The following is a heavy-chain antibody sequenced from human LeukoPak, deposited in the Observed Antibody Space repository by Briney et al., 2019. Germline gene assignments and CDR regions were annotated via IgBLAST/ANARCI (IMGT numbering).Heavy chain of an antibody. V-gene: IGHV3-30*18. J-gene: IGHJ4*02. CDR1: GFTFSSYW. CDR2: ISYDGSNK. CDR3: AKGPDYGDYDCPLDY. Sequence: GGSLRLSCAASGFTFSSYWMHWVRQAPGKGLEWVAVISYDGSNKYYADSVKGRFTISRDNSKNTLYLQMNSLRAEDTAVYYCAKGPDYGDYDCPLDYWGQGTLVTVSS. D-gene: IGHD4-17*01.